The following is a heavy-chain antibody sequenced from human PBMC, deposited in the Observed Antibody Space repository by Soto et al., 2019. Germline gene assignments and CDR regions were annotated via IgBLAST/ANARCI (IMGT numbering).Heavy chain of an antibody. D-gene: IGHD3-3*01. V-gene: IGHV4-34*01. Sequence: SETLSLTCAVYGGSFSGYYWSWIRQPPGKGLEWIGEINHSGSTNYNPSLKSRVTISVDTSKNQFSLKLSSVTAADTAVYYCARVSGLRFLEWLPRANYYYYYGMDVWGQGTTVTV. CDR2: INHSGST. CDR3: ARVSGLRFLEWLPRANYYYYYGMDV. J-gene: IGHJ6*02. CDR1: GGSFSGYY.